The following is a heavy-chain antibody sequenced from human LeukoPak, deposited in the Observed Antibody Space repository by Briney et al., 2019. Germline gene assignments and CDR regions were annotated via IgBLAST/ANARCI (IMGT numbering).Heavy chain of an antibody. CDR2: IYTSGST. Sequence: SETLSFTCTVSGGSISSYYWSWIRQPAGKGLEWIGRIYTSGSTNYNPSLKSRVTMSVDTSKNQFSLKLSSVTAADTAVYYCAREMIWQQLVDYWGQGTLVTVSS. D-gene: IGHD6-13*01. CDR1: GGSISSYY. J-gene: IGHJ4*02. CDR3: AREMIWQQLVDY. V-gene: IGHV4-4*07.